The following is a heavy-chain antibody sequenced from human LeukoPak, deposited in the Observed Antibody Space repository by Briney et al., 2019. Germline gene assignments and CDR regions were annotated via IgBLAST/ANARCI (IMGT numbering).Heavy chain of an antibody. J-gene: IGHJ4*02. CDR1: GFTFSSYW. CDR3: AKESEVVVIAILFDY. V-gene: IGHV3-7*03. Sequence: GGSLRLSCAASGFTFSSYWMSWVRQAPGKGLEWVANIKQDGSEKYYVDSVKGRFTISRDNAKNTLYLQMNSLRAEDTAVYYCAKESEVVVIAILFDYWGQGTLVTVSS. D-gene: IGHD2-21*01. CDR2: IKQDGSEK.